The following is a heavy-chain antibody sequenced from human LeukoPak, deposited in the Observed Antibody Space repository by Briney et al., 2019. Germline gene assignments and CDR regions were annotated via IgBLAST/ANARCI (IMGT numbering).Heavy chain of an antibody. CDR2: IYYSGST. J-gene: IGHJ4*02. CDR1: GGSISSYY. CDR3: ARLPAGY. V-gene: IGHV4-59*08. Sequence: SETLSLTCTVSGGSISSYYWSWIRQPPGKGLEWIGYIYYSGSTNYNPSLKSRVTISVDTSKNQFSLKLSSVIAADTAVYYCARLPAGYWGQGTLVTVSS.